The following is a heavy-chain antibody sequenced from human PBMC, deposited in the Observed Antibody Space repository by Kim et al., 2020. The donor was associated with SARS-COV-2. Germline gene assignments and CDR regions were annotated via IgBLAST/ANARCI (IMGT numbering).Heavy chain of an antibody. V-gene: IGHV6-1*01. J-gene: IGHJ6*02. CDR1: GDSVSSNSAA. Sequence: SQTLSLTCAISGDSVSSNSAAWNWIRQSPSRGLEWLGRTYYRSKWYNDYAVSVESRITINPDTSKNQFSLQLNSVSPEDTAVYYCARDLMPPAGLYYGMDVWGQGTTVTVSS. CDR3: ARDLMPPAGLYYGMDV. D-gene: IGHD2-2*01. CDR2: TYYRSKWYN.